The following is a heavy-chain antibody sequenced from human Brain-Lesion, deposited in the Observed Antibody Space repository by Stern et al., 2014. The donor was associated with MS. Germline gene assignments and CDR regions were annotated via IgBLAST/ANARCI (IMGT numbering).Heavy chain of an antibody. CDR3: AHRRPHYASWDNGDFDY. D-gene: IGHD3-3*01. CDR2: IYWDNDK. Sequence: QVTLKESGPALVTPTQTLTLTCTFSGFSLSTDGVGVGWVRQPPGQALEXLALIYWDNDKRSSPSLRSRLTMTKDTSRNQVVLTMTNMDPVDTATYYCAHRRPHYASWDNGDFDYWGQGALVTVSS. V-gene: IGHV2-5*02. CDR1: GFSLSTDGVG. J-gene: IGHJ4*02.